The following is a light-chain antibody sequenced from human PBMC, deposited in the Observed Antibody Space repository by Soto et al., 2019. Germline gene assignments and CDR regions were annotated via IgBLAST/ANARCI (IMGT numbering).Light chain of an antibody. CDR2: GAS. Sequence: EIVLTQSPGTLSLSPGERATLFCRASQSLSSTYLAWYQQRPGQAPRLLIFGASNRATGIPASFIGNGSGTEFTLTASSLQPEDFAVYYCQQYNNWPFTFGPGTKVDIK. CDR1: QSLSSTY. J-gene: IGKJ3*01. CDR3: QQYNNWPFT. V-gene: IGKV3-15*01.